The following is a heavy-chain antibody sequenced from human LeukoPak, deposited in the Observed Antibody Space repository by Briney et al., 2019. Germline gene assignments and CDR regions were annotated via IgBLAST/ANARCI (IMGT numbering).Heavy chain of an antibody. CDR1: GFTFNNYA. D-gene: IGHD3-22*01. Sequence: GGSLRLSCAASGFTFNNYAMSWVRQAPGKGLEWISAISGSGGSTYYADPLKGRFTISRDNSKNTLYLQMNSLRAEDTALYYCAKDGIGGIYYDSSGYFDNWGQGTLVTVSS. CDR3: AKDGIGGIYYDSSGYFDN. V-gene: IGHV3-23*01. J-gene: IGHJ4*02. CDR2: ISGSGGST.